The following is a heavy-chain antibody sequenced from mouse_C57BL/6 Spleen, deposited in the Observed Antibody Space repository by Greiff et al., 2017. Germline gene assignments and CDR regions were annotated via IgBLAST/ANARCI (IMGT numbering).Heavy chain of an antibody. CDR3: ARDGYYGDYYAMDY. CDR2: ISGGGGNT. D-gene: IGHD2-3*01. J-gene: IGHJ4*01. CDR1: GFTFSSYT. Sequence: EVKLMESGGGLVKPGGSLKLSCAASGFTFSSYTMSWVRQTPEKRLEWVATISGGGGNTYYPDSVKGRFTISRDNAKNTLYLQMSSLRSEDTALYYCARDGYYGDYYAMDYWGQGTSVTVSS. V-gene: IGHV5-9*01.